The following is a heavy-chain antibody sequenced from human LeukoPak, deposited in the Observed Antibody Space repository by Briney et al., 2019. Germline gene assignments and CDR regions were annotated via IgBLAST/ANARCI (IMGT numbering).Heavy chain of an antibody. Sequence: GGSLRLSCAASGFTFNTYSMNWVRQAPGKGLEWVSYISSSSATIYYADSVKGRFAISRDNAKNSLYLQMDSLRAEDTAVYYCARGYLIVATRGYYYSYMDVWGKGTTVTVSS. CDR2: ISSSSATI. V-gene: IGHV3-48*01. CDR3: ARGYLIVATRGYYYSYMDV. J-gene: IGHJ6*03. D-gene: IGHD5-12*01. CDR1: GFTFNTYS.